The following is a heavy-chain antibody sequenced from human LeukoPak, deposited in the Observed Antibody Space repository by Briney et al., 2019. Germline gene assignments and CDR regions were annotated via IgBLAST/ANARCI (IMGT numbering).Heavy chain of an antibody. D-gene: IGHD3-10*01. J-gene: IGHJ4*02. V-gene: IGHV4-38-2*02. CDR3: ARAARVWFGEFWP. Sequence: SETLSLTCTVSGYSISSGYYWGWIRQPPGKGLEWIGSIYHSGSTYYNPSLKSRVTISVDTSKNQFSLKLSSVTAADTAVYYCARAARVWFGEFWPWGQGTLVTVSS. CDR2: IYHSGST. CDR1: GYSISSGYY.